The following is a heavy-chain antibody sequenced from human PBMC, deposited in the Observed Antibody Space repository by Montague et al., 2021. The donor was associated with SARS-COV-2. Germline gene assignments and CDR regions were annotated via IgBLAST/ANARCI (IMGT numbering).Heavy chain of an antibody. V-gene: IGHV4-59*13. J-gene: IGHJ2*01. CDR3: ARGTRYSTVSIYYFDL. CDR1: GGSISTYS. CDR2: VYYSGSI. D-gene: IGHD2-21*01. Sequence: SETLSLTCTVSGGSISTYSWSWIRQPPGRGLEWIGYVYYSGSINYNPSLKSRVTLSVDTSKNQFSLKLSSVTAADTAVYFCARGTRYSTVSIYYFDLWGHGTLVTVSS.